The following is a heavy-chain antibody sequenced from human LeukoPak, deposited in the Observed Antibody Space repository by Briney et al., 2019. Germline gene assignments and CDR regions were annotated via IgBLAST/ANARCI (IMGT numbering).Heavy chain of an antibody. D-gene: IGHD5-12*01. CDR1: GVSVSSNSAA. Sequence: PSQTLSLTCAISGVSVSSNSAAWNWIRQSPSRGLQWLGRTYYRSKWYNDYAVSVKSRITINPDTSKNQFSLQLNSVTPEDTAVYYCARGSNSGYDYPFDYWGQGTLVTVSS. V-gene: IGHV6-1*01. J-gene: IGHJ4*02. CDR3: ARGSNSGYDYPFDY. CDR2: TYYRSKWYN.